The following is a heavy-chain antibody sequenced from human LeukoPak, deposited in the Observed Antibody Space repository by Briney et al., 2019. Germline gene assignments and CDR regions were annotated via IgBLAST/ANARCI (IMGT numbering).Heavy chain of an antibody. CDR3: AREVRYFDWLSSYYYMDV. V-gene: IGHV4-34*01. CDR1: GGSFSGYY. CDR2: INHSGST. D-gene: IGHD3-9*01. Sequence: SETLSLTCAVYGGSFSGYYWSWIRQPPGKGLEWIGEINHSGSTNHNPSLKSRVTISVDTSKNQFSLKLSSVTAADTAVYYCAREVRYFDWLSSYYYMDVWGKGTTVTVSS. J-gene: IGHJ6*03.